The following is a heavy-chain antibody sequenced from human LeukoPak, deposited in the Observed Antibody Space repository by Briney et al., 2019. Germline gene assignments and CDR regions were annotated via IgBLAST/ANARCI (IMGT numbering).Heavy chain of an antibody. CDR1: GGSISSGGYS. D-gene: IGHD6-6*01. CDR3: ASFAISWSISGYSSSSIDTNDY. Sequence: SETLSLTCAVSGGSISSGGYSWSWIRQPPGKGLEWIGYIYYSGSTYYNPSLKSRITISVNTSKNQFSLKLSSVTAADTAVYYCASFAISWSISGYSSSSIDTNDYWGQGTLVTVSS. J-gene: IGHJ4*02. V-gene: IGHV4-30-4*07. CDR2: IYYSGST.